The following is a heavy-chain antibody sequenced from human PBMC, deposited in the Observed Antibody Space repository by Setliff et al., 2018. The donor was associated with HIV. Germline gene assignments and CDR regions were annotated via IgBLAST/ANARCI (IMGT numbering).Heavy chain of an antibody. CDR1: GYGFSSYW. CDR2: IYPGDSDT. CDR3: ARQGDFGQWGDY. D-gene: IGHD4-17*01. Sequence: GESLKISCKGSGYGFSSYWIAWVRQMPGKGLEWLGVIYPGDSDTRYSPSFQGQVSISADKSLDTVFLQWSSLKASDTATYFCARQGDFGQWGDYWGQGAQVTVSS. V-gene: IGHV5-51*01. J-gene: IGHJ4*02.